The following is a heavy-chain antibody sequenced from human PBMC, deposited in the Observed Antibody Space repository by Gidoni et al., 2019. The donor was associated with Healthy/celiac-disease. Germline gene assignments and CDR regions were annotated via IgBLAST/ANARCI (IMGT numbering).Heavy chain of an antibody. CDR3: VKDPNRYDFWSGYLDY. J-gene: IGHJ4*02. V-gene: IGHV3-64D*09. CDR2: ISSNGGST. Sequence: EVQLVESGGGLVQPGGSLRLSCSASGFTFRSYAMHWVRQAPGKGLEYVSAISSNGGSTYYADSVKGRFTISRDNSKNTLYLQMSSLRAEDTAVYYCVKDPNRYDFWSGYLDYWGQGTLVTVSS. D-gene: IGHD3-3*01. CDR1: GFTFRSYA.